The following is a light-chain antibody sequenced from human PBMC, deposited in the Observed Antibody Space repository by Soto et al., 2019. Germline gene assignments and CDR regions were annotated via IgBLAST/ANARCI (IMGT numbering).Light chain of an antibody. J-gene: IGKJ3*01. CDR1: QSVSNNY. CDR2: GAS. CDR3: QQYGTSPFT. V-gene: IGKV3-20*01. Sequence: EIVLTQSPGTLSLSPGERATLSCRASQSVSNNYLAWYQQKPGQAPRLLISGASNRATGIPDRFSGSGSGTDFTLATSRLEPEDFAVYYCQQYGTSPFTFGPGTKVDIK.